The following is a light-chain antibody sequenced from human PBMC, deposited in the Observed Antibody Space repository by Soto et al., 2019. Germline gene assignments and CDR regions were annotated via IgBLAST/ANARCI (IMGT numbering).Light chain of an antibody. CDR3: ATWDSILSAVV. V-gene: IGLV1-51*01. Sequence: QSVLTQPPSVSAAPGQKVSISCSGRSSNIGNNYVYWYQQLPGTAPKLLIYDNNKRPSGIPDRFSGSKSGTSATLGITGLQTGEEADYYCATWDSILSAVVFGGGTKLTVL. CDR2: DNN. CDR1: SSNIGNNY. J-gene: IGLJ2*01.